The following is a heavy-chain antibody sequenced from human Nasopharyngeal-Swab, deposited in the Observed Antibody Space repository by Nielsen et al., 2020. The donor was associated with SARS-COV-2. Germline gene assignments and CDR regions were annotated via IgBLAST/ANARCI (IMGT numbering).Heavy chain of an antibody. V-gene: IGHV4-4*07. CDR1: GGSISSYY. J-gene: IGHJ6*02. D-gene: IGHD3-3*01. Sequence: SETLSLTCTVSGGSISSYYWSWIRQPAGKGLEWIGRIYTSGSTNYNPSLKSRVTMSVDTSRNQFSLKLSSVTAADTAVYYCARGSRFTIFGVVPDYCYGMDVWGQGTTVTVSS. CDR3: ARGSRFTIFGVVPDYCYGMDV. CDR2: IYTSGST.